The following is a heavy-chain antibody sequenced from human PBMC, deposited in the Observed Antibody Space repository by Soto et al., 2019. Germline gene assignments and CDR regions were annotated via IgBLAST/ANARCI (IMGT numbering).Heavy chain of an antibody. D-gene: IGHD2-2*01. CDR1: GFSLNTRGVG. V-gene: IGHV2-5*02. CDR2: LYWDDDK. Sequence: QITLKESGPTLVNPTQTITLTYTFSGFSLNTRGVGVGWIPQPPEKALELLALLYWDDDKRYSPSLKSRLTISKDTSKNQVVLTMTNMDPVDSATYYCAHRLETEYCGSASCSGAFYIWGQGTMVTVSS. CDR3: AHRLETEYCGSASCSGAFYI. J-gene: IGHJ3*02.